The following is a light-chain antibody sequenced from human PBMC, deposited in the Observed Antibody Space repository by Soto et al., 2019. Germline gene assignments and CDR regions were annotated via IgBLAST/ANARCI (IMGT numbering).Light chain of an antibody. Sequence: AIQMTQSPSSLSASVGDRVTITCRSSQVIRNDLVWFQQHPGKAPKLLIYAASTLQNGVPFRFSGTSSGTDFNLTINSLQPEDFATYYCLQDYNYPRTFGQGTKVDIK. CDR1: QVIRND. J-gene: IGKJ1*01. CDR2: AAS. CDR3: LQDYNYPRT. V-gene: IGKV1-6*01.